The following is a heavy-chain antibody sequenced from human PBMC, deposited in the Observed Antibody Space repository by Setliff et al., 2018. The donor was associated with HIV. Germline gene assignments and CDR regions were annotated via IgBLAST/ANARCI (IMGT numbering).Heavy chain of an antibody. J-gene: IGHJ4*02. CDR2: IGAVGGPT. D-gene: IGHD5-18*01. Sequence: PGGSLRLSCAASGFTFSSYAMGWVRQAPGKGLEWVSTIGAVGGPTHYADFVKGRFTIARDDSKNTVSLQMTNLGTGDTATYYCAKGGYGGAYYVAGYWGQGTLVTVSS. CDR1: GFTFSSYA. CDR3: AKGGYGGAYYVAGY. V-gene: IGHV3-23*01.